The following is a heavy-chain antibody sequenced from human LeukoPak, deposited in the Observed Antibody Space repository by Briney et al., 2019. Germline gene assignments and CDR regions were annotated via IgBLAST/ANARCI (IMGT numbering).Heavy chain of an antibody. CDR1: GFTFSNYW. CDR2: IKQDGSEK. D-gene: IGHD6-19*01. CDR3: ARLDSSGWYPAEYFQH. V-gene: IGHV3-7*01. Sequence: GGSLRLSCAASGFTFSNYWMSWVRQAPGKGLEWVANIKQDGSEKYYVDSVKGRFTISRDNAKNSLYLQMNSLRAEDTAVYYCARLDSSGWYPAEYFQHWGQGTLVTVSP. J-gene: IGHJ1*01.